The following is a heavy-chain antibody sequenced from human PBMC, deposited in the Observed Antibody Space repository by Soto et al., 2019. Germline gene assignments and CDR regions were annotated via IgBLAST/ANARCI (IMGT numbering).Heavy chain of an antibody. CDR3: ASHLGWSTVTPDAFDI. D-gene: IGHD4-17*01. CDR2: IYYSGST. J-gene: IGHJ3*02. Sequence: KTSETLSLTCTVSGGSTSSSSYYWAWIRQPPGKGLEWIGSIYYSGSTYYNPSLKSRVTISVDTSKNQFSLKLSSVTAADTAVYYCASHLGWSTVTPDAFDIWGQGTMVTVSS. CDR1: GGSTSSSSYY. V-gene: IGHV4-39*07.